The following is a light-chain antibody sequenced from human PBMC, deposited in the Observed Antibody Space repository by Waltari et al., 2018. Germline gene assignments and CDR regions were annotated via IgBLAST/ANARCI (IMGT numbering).Light chain of an antibody. J-gene: IGKJ2*01. Sequence: DIQMTQSPSSLSASVGDRVTITCRASQGISNYLAWYQHKPGKVTQLLIYDASTLQSCVPSLFSGVGSGTDFTLTISSLRPDDVATYYCQKYTSAPATFGQGTKLEIK. CDR1: QGISNY. CDR3: QKYTSAPAT. V-gene: IGKV1-27*01. CDR2: DAS.